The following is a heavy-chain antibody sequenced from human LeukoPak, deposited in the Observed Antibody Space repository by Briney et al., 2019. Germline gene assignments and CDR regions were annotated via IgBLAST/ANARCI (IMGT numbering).Heavy chain of an antibody. Sequence: NHGESLKISCKGSGYSINNYWIGWVRQMPGKGLEWMGIIYPGDSDTRYSPSFQGQVTISADKSISTAYLQWSSLKASDTAMYYCARHLHSYGYSDYWGQGTLVTVSS. V-gene: IGHV5-51*01. J-gene: IGHJ4*02. CDR1: GYSINNYW. D-gene: IGHD5-18*01. CDR3: ARHLHSYGYSDY. CDR2: IYPGDSDT.